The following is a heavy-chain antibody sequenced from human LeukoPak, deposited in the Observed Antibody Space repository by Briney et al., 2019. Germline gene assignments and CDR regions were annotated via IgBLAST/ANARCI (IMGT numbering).Heavy chain of an antibody. CDR2: IYPGDSDT. CDR3: ARLLGGGFDY. Sequence: GESLKISCKGSGYSFTSYWIGWVRQMPGKGLEWMGVIYPGDSDTRYSPSFQGQVTISAESISIAYLQWSNLKASDTAMYYCARLLGGGFDYWGQGTLVTVSS. J-gene: IGHJ4*02. V-gene: IGHV5-51*01. CDR1: GYSFTSYW.